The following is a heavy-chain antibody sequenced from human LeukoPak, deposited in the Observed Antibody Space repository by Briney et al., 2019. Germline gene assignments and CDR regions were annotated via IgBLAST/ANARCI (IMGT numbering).Heavy chain of an antibody. CDR1: GFTFSNAW. J-gene: IGHJ3*02. Sequence: GGSLRLSCAASGFTFSNAWMSWVRQAPGKGLEWVGRIKSKTDGGTTDYAAPVKGRFTISRDDSENTLYLQMNSLKTEDTAVYYCTATYSTSWYGAFDIWGQGTMVTVSS. CDR2: IKSKTDGGTT. D-gene: IGHD6-13*01. CDR3: TATYSTSWYGAFDI. V-gene: IGHV3-15*01.